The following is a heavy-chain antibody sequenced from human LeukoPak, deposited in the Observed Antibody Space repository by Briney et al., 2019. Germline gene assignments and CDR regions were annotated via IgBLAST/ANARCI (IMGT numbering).Heavy chain of an antibody. CDR2: ITSSSSTI. D-gene: IGHD2-8*01. CDR1: GFTFSTYS. Sequence: GGSLRLSCATSGFTFSTYSMNWVRQAPGKGLEWVSYITSSSSTIYYADSVKGRFTISRDNAKSSLYLQMNSLRAEDTAVYYCARTYCSNGVCTRKVFDIRGQGTMVTVSS. V-gene: IGHV3-48*01. CDR3: ARTYCSNGVCTRKVFDI. J-gene: IGHJ3*02.